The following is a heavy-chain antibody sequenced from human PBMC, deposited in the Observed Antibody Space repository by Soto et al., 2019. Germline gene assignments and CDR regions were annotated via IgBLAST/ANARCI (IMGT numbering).Heavy chain of an antibody. V-gene: IGHV3-73*02. Sequence: QLVESGGGLVQPGGSLKLSCAASEFTFSDSALHWVRQASGKGLEWVARIRNKVNNYATIYAASVKGRFSISRDDSKSTAYLHLNSLKTEDTAVYYCARPNDNGDYDWYFDLWGRGTPVTVSS. CDR1: EFTFSDSA. CDR3: ARPNDNGDYDWYFDL. CDR2: IRNKVNNYAT. J-gene: IGHJ2*01. D-gene: IGHD4-17*01.